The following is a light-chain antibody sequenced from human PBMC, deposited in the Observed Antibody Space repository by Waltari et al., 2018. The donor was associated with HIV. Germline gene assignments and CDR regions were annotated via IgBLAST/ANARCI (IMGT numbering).Light chain of an antibody. CDR2: GAS. Sequence: VMTQSPATVSVSPGGRATLSCRASQCVGSYLAWYQQKPGQAPRLLIYGASTRATGIPTRFSGSGSGTEFTLTISSLKSEDFAVYYCHQYNKWPRGTFGGGTKVEV. V-gene: IGKV3-15*01. CDR1: QCVGSY. J-gene: IGKJ4*01. CDR3: HQYNKWPRGT.